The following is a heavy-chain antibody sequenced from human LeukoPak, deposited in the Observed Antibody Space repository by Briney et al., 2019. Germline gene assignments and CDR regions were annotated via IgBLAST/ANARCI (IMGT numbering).Heavy chain of an antibody. CDR1: GFTFSTYV. V-gene: IGHV3-23*01. D-gene: IGHD5-18*01. CDR2: ISNSGGST. J-gene: IGHJ4*02. Sequence: GGSLRLSCAASGFTFSTYVMSWVRQTPGKGLEWVSTISNSGGSTYNADSVKGRFTISRDNSKNTLYLQMNSLRAEDTAVYYCAKDEGYSYGYASDYWGQGTLVTVSS. CDR3: AKDEGYSYGYASDY.